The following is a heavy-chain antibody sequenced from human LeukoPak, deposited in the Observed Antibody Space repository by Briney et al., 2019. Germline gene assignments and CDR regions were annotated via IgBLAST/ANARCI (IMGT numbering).Heavy chain of an antibody. V-gene: IGHV3-13*01. CDR3: VRLSPYDSSGYYYDY. CDR2: IGTAGDT. D-gene: IGHD3-22*01. CDR1: GFTFTNYG. J-gene: IGHJ4*02. Sequence: GGSLRLSCAASGFTFTNYGMHWVRQAIGKGLEWVSGIGTAGDTYYPGSVKGRFTISRENAKNSMYLQMNSLRAGDTAVYYCVRLSPYDSSGYYYDYGGRETLVTVS.